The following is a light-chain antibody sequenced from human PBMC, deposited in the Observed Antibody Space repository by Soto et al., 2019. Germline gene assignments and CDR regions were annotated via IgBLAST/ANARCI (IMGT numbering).Light chain of an antibody. CDR1: QSISNF. J-gene: IGKJ4*01. V-gene: IGKV1-39*01. CDR2: AAS. CDR3: HQSYTTVRS. Sequence: IHMTLSSSTLSASVGDSVTIGCRASQSISNFLNWYQQKQGKAPQLLIYAASRLHSGVPPRFSGSGDGTDFTLTISSLQTEDFATYFCHQSYTTVRSFGGGTKVDIK.